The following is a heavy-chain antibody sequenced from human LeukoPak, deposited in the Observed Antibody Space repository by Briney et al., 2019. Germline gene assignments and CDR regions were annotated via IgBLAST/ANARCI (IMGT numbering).Heavy chain of an antibody. V-gene: IGHV4-59*12. CDR1: GGSISSYY. CDR2: IYYSGST. CDR3: ARVVATYLQYFQH. J-gene: IGHJ1*01. Sequence: SETLSLTCTVSGGSISSYYWSWIRQPPGKGLEWIGYIYYSGSTNYNPSLKSRVTISVDTSKNQFSLKLSSVTAADTAVYYCARVVATYLQYFQHWGQGTLVTVSS.